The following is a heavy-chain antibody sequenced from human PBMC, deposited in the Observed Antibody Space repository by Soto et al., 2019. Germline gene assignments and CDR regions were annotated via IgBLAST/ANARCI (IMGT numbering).Heavy chain of an antibody. CDR1: GFTISDHH. V-gene: IGHV3-72*01. D-gene: IGHD3-16*01. CDR2: VRDRANSYTT. Sequence: EVQLVESGGGLVQPGGSLRLSCAASGFTISDHHMDWVRQAPGKGLEWVGRVRDRANSYTTEYATSLKGRFSISRDDSQNSLYLQMNSLKSEDTAVYYCVRICGVTVNFGGAAVNYFAMDVWGQGTTVTVSS. CDR3: VRICGVTVNFGGAAVNYFAMDV. J-gene: IGHJ6*02.